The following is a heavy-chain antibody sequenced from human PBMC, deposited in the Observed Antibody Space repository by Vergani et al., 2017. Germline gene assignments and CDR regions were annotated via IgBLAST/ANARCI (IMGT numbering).Heavy chain of an antibody. CDR3: ARRRRAARDYYYYGMDV. D-gene: IGHD6-6*01. CDR2: IYPGDSDT. CDR1: GYSFTSYW. V-gene: IGHV5-51*01. J-gene: IGHJ6*02. Sequence: EVQLVQSGAEVKKPGESLKISCKGSGYSFTSYWIGWVRQMPGKGLEWMGIIYPGDSDTRYSPSFQGQVTISADKSISTAYRQWSSLKASDTAMYYCARRRRAARDYYYYGMDVWGQGTTVTVSS.